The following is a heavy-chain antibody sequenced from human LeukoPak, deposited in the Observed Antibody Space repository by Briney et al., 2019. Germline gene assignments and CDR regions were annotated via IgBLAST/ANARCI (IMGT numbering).Heavy chain of an antibody. Sequence: GSLRLSCAASGFTFRDFWMHWVRQAPGKGLVWVSRINSDGSNITYADSVKGRFTISRDNAKNTLYLQMNSLRGEDTAVYYCARSRYSISSGGFDDWGQGILVTVSS. D-gene: IGHD6-6*01. CDR2: INSDGSNI. CDR3: ARSRYSISSGGFDD. V-gene: IGHV3-74*01. CDR1: GFTFRDFW. J-gene: IGHJ4*02.